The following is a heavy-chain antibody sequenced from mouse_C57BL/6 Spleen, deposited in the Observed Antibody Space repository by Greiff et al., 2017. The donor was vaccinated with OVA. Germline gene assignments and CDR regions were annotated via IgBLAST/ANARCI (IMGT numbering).Heavy chain of an antibody. CDR2: IDPSDSYT. V-gene: IGHV1-69*01. Sequence: QVQLQQSGAELVMPGASVKLSCKASGYTFTSYWMHWVKQRPGQGLEWIGEIDPSDSYTNYNQKFKGKSTLTVDKSSSTAYMQLSSLTSEDSAVYYCARPIITGYFDVWGTGTTVTVSS. D-gene: IGHD1-1*01. CDR1: GYTFTSYW. CDR3: ARPIITGYFDV. J-gene: IGHJ1*03.